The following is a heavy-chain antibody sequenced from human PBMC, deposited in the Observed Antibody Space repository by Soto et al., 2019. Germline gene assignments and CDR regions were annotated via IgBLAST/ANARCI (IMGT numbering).Heavy chain of an antibody. J-gene: IGHJ6*02. V-gene: IGHV3-30-3*01. CDR1: GFTFSSYA. D-gene: IGHD3-22*01. CDR3: ARDRENSSGYNYSRLYYYYYGMDV. Sequence: GGSLRLSCAASGFTFSSYAMHWVRQAPGKGLEWVAVISYDGSNKYYADSVKGRFTISRDNSKNTLYLQMNSLGAEDTAVYYCARDRENSSGYNYSRLYYYYYGMDVWGQGTTVTVSS. CDR2: ISYDGSNK.